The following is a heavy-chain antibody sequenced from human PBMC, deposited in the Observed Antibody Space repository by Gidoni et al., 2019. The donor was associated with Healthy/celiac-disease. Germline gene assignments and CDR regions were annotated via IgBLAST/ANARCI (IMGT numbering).Heavy chain of an antibody. D-gene: IGHD6-13*01. J-gene: IGHJ4*02. CDR3: ARERWYSSSWGGPGY. CDR2: IKQDGSEK. CDR1: GFTFSSYW. Sequence: EVQLVESGGGLVQPGGSLRLSCAASGFTFSSYWMSWVRQAPGKGLEWVANIKQDGSEKYYVDSVKGRFTVSRDNAKNSLYLQMNSLRAEDTAVYYCARERWYSSSWGGPGYWGQGTLVTVSS. V-gene: IGHV3-7*01.